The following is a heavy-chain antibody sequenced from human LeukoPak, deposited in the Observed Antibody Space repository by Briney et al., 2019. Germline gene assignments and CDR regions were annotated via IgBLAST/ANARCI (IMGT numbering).Heavy chain of an antibody. Sequence: SETLSLTCSVSGDSIIGYYWGWIRQPPGKGLEWIGSIYYSGSTYHNPSLKSRVTISVDTSKNQFSLKLSSVTAADTAVYYCARVYYDYVWGSYRHPYYFDYWGQGTLVTVSS. CDR1: GDSIIGYY. V-gene: IGHV4-39*07. CDR3: ARVYYDYVWGSYRHPYYFDY. J-gene: IGHJ4*02. D-gene: IGHD3-16*02. CDR2: IYYSGST.